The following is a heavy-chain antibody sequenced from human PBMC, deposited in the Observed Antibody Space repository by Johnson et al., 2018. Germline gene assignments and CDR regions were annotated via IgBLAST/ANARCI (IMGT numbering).Heavy chain of an antibody. Sequence: QVQLVESGGGVVQPGRSLRLSCAASGFTFSSYGMHWVRQAPGKGLEWVAVISYDGSNTYYADPVKGRFTTSRDNSKSTLYLQMNSLRAEDTAVYYCARGRGGRTLYYYYGMDVWGQGTTVTVSS. CDR1: GFTFSSYG. CDR3: ARGRGGRTLYYYYGMDV. CDR2: ISYDGSNT. J-gene: IGHJ6*02. V-gene: IGHV3-30*03. D-gene: IGHD1-26*01.